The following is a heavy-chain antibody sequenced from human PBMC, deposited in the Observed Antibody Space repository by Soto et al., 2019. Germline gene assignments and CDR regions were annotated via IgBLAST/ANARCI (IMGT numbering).Heavy chain of an antibody. CDR3: AAGLLPRTSGTTLHP. CDR1: GFTFSRYW. J-gene: IGHJ5*02. D-gene: IGHD1-7*01. CDR2: INIEGTSA. V-gene: IGHV3-74*01. Sequence: EVQVVESGGGLVQPGGSLRLSCAASGFTFSRYWMHWVRQVPGKGLVWVSRINIEGTSATYADSVKGRFTISRDNARNTLFLQMNSLRAEDSAVYYCAAGLLPRTSGTTLHPWGQGPLVIVSS.